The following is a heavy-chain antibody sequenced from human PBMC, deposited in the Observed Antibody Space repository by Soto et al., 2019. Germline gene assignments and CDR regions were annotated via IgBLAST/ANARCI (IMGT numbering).Heavy chain of an antibody. CDR2: IIPILGIA. J-gene: IGHJ6*02. CDR1: GGTFSSYT. Sequence: QVQLVQSGAEVKKPGSSVKVSCKASGGTFSSYTISWVRQAPGQGLEWMGRIIPILGIANYAQKFQGRVTITADKSTSTAYMELSGLRSEDTAVYYCARDQGGGYYYYGMDVWGQGTTVTVSS. V-gene: IGHV1-69*08. CDR3: ARDQGGGYYYYGMDV. D-gene: IGHD2-15*01.